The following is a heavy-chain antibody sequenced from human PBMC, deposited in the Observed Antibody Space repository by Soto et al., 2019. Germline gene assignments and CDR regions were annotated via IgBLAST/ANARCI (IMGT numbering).Heavy chain of an antibody. CDR1: GFSLRSSGVG. V-gene: IGHV2-5*02. Sequence: QITLQESGPTLVKPTQTLTLTCTFSGFSLRSSGVGVGWIRQPPGKALEWLALIYWDNDKRYSPSLKNRLTITKDTSKNQVVLTVANVDPVDTATYFCTHRRDYNYVAYWGQGTLVTVSS. D-gene: IGHD4-4*01. J-gene: IGHJ4*02. CDR3: THRRDYNYVAY. CDR2: IYWDNDK.